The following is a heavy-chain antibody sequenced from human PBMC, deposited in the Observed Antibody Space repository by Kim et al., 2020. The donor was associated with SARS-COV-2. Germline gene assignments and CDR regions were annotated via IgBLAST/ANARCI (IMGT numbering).Heavy chain of an antibody. J-gene: IGHJ4*02. CDR2: INHSGSN. Sequence: SETLSLTCAVYGGSFSGYYWSWIRQPPGKGLEWIGEINHSGSNNYNPSLKSRVTISVDTSKNQFSLKLSSVTAADTAVYYCAGSGSYYSYWGQGTLVTVSS. D-gene: IGHD1-26*01. CDR1: GGSFSGYY. V-gene: IGHV4-34*01. CDR3: AGSGSYYSY.